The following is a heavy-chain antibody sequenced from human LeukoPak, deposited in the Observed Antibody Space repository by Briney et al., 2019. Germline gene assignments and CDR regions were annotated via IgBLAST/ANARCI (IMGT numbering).Heavy chain of an antibody. D-gene: IGHD3-22*01. J-gene: IGHJ4*02. CDR2: IYSGGST. Sequence: GGSLRLSCAASGFTFSDYYMSWVRQAPGKGLEWVSVIYSGGSTYYADSVKGRFTISRDNSKNTLYLQMNSLRAEDTAVYYCARNPRSSGYSNFDYWGQGTLVTVSS. CDR3: ARNPRSSGYSNFDY. V-gene: IGHV3-66*01. CDR1: GFTFSDYY.